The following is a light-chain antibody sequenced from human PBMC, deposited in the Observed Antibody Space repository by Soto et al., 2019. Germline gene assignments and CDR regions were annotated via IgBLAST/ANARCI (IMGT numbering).Light chain of an antibody. CDR3: QQRSNWPPGDPT. Sequence: EIVLTQSPGTLSLSPGERATLSCRASQSVSSSYLAWYQQKPGQAPRLLIYGASSRATGIPDRFSGSGSGTDFTLTISRLEPEDFAVYYCQQRSNWPPGDPTFGGGTKVEIK. CDR2: GAS. CDR1: QSVSSSY. V-gene: IGKV3D-20*02. J-gene: IGKJ4*01.